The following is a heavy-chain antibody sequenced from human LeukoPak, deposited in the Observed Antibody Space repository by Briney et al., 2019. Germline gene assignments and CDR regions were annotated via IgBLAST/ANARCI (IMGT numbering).Heavy chain of an antibody. V-gene: IGHV3-48*01. CDR2: ISSSSSTI. D-gene: IGHD4-17*01. Sequence: GGSLRLSCAASGFTFSSYSMNWVRQAPGKGLEWVSYISSSSSTIYYADSLKGRFTISRDNSKKTLYLQMNSLRAEDTAVYYCAKDGDLYGHADYWGQGTLVTVSS. J-gene: IGHJ4*02. CDR1: GFTFSSYS. CDR3: AKDGDLYGHADY.